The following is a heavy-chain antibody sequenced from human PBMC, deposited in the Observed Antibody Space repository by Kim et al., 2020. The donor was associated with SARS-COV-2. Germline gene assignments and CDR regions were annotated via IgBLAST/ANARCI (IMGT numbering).Heavy chain of an antibody. V-gene: IGHV3-23*01. CDR3: VKCSSNYGNDAFDV. J-gene: IGHJ3*01. CDR2: IKGGGGGT. Sequence: GGSLRLSCAASGFTFGNYAMNWVRQAPGKGLEWVAYIKGGGGGTHYADPGKGRFTISRDNSKNTLYLEMNSLRAEETALYYCVKCSSNYGNDAFDVWGPGTMVTVSS. CDR1: GFTFGNYA. D-gene: IGHD3-10*01.